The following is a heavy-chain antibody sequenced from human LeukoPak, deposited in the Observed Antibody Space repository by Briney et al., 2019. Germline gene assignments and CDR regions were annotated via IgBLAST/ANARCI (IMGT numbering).Heavy chain of an antibody. CDR1: GFTFSSYA. J-gene: IGHJ4*02. D-gene: IGHD3-22*01. V-gene: IGHV3-48*03. CDR3: ARTLYYYDSSGYYEDY. Sequence: GGSLRLSCAASGFTFSSYAMSWVRQAPGKGLEWVSYISSSGSTIYYADSVKGRFTISRDNAKNSLYLQMNSLRAEDTAVYYCARTLYYYDSSGYYEDYWGQGTLVTVSS. CDR2: ISSSGSTI.